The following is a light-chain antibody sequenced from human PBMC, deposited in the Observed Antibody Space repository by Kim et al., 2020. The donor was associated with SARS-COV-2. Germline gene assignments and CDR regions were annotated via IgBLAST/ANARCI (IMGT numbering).Light chain of an antibody. V-gene: IGKV3-20*01. J-gene: IGKJ1*01. Sequence: EIVLTQSPGTLSLSPGERATLSRRASQSVSSSYLAWYQQKPGQAPRLLIYGASSRATGIPDRFSGSGSGTDFTLTISRLEPEDFAVYYCQQYGGSSWTFGQGTKVDIK. CDR1: QSVSSSY. CDR2: GAS. CDR3: QQYGGSSWT.